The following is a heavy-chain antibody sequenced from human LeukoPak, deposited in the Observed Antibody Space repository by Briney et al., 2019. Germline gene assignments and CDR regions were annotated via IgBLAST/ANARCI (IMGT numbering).Heavy chain of an antibody. J-gene: IGHJ4*02. D-gene: IGHD2-21*02. CDR3: GRDTATALDY. CDR1: GFTLNDHY. Sequence: PGGSLRLSCAAFGFTLNDHYMDWVRQAPGKGLEWVGRIKNKRGSYTADYAASVKGRFTISRDDSQNSLYLQMNSLKTEDTAVYYCGRDTATALDYWGQGTLVTVSS. CDR2: IKNKRGSYTA. V-gene: IGHV3-72*01.